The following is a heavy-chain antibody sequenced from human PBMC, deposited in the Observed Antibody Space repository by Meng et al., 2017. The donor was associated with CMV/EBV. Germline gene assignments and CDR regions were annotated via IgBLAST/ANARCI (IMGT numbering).Heavy chain of an antibody. Sequence: SETLSLTCTVSGYSISSGYYWGWIRQPPGKGLEWIGSIYHSGSTYYNPSLKSRVTISADTSKNQFSLKLSSVTAADTAVYYCARVRRITMIVDWGQGTLVTVSS. D-gene: IGHD3-22*01. CDR1: GYSISSGYY. CDR2: IYHSGST. V-gene: IGHV4-38-2*02. J-gene: IGHJ4*02. CDR3: ARVRRITMIVD.